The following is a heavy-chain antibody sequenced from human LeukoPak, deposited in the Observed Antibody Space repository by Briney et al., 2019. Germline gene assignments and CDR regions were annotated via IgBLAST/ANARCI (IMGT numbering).Heavy chain of an antibody. V-gene: IGHV4-39*07. CDR1: GDSLSSGSYY. CDR3: ARDFDY. J-gene: IGHJ4*02. CDR2: SIYYSGSIYFSGSS. Sequence: SETLSLTCTVSGDSLSSGSYYWGWIRQPPGKGLEWIGSIYYSGSIYFSGSSDYNPSLKSRVTISGDTSKNHFSLRLSSVTAADTAVYYCARDFDYWGQGTLVTVSS.